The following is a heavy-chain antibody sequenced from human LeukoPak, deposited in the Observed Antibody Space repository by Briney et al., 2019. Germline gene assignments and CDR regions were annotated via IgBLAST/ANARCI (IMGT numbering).Heavy chain of an antibody. CDR2: IYYSGST. CDR1: GGSISSYY. D-gene: IGHD3-9*01. J-gene: IGHJ4*02. CDR3: ARGDDILTPWDY. V-gene: IGHV4-59*01. Sequence: SETLSLTCTVSGGSISSYYWSWIRQPPGKGLEWIGYIYYSGSTNYNPSLKSRVTISVDTSKNQFPLKLSSVTAADTAVYYCARGDDILTPWDYWGQGTLVTVSS.